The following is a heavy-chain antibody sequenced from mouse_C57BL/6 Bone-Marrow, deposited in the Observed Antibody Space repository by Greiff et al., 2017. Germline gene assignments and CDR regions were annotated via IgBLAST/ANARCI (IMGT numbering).Heavy chain of an antibody. CDR2: IDPSDSST. V-gene: IGHV1-50*01. CDR1: GYTFTSYW. D-gene: IGHD1-1*01. CDR3: AREYYGSYYYAMDY. Sequence: QVQLQQPGAELVKPGASVKLSCKASGYTFTSYWMQWVKQRPGQGLEWIGEIDPSDSSTNYNQKFKGKATLTVDTSSSTAYMQLSSLTSEDSAVYYCAREYYGSYYYAMDYWGQGTSVTVSS. J-gene: IGHJ4*01.